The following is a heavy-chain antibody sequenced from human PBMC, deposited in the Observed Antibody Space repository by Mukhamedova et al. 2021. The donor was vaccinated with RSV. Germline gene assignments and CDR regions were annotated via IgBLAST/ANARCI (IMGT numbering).Heavy chain of an antibody. CDR2: ISPDGSST. CDR1: W. CDR3: VRGYSVTYRLGY. V-gene: IGHV3-74*03. J-gene: IGHJ4*02. Sequence: WVHWVRQAPGKGLVWVSRISPDGSSTTYADSVKGRFTISRDNAKNSLYLQMDSLRAEDTAVYYCVRGYSVTYRLGYWGQGTLVTVS. D-gene: IGHD5/OR15-5a*01.